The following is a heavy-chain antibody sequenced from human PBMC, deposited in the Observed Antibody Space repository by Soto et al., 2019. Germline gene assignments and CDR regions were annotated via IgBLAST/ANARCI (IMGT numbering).Heavy chain of an antibody. CDR2: ISSGSSTI. Sequence: EVQLVESGGGLVQPGGSLRLSCAASGFSFTSYAMNWVRQSTGKGLEWVSYISSGSSTIYYAESVKRRFTISRDNAKKSLFLQMNSLRAEDTAVYYCAVDYYDMDVWGKGTTVTASS. J-gene: IGHJ6*03. CDR1: GFSFTSYA. CDR3: AVDYYDMDV. V-gene: IGHV3-48*01.